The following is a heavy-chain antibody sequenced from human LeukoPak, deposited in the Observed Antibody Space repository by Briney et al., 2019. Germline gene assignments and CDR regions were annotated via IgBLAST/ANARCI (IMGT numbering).Heavy chain of an antibody. Sequence: GASVKVSCKASGYTFTSYGISWVRQAPGQGLEWMGWISAYKGNTNYAQKFQGRVTMTTDTSTSTAYMELRSLRSDDTAVYYCARCTYYYDSSGYYMYPPFDYWGQGTLVTVS. CDR2: ISAYKGNT. CDR3: ARCTYYYDSSGYYMYPPFDY. V-gene: IGHV1-18*01. D-gene: IGHD3-22*01. J-gene: IGHJ4*02. CDR1: GYTFTSYG.